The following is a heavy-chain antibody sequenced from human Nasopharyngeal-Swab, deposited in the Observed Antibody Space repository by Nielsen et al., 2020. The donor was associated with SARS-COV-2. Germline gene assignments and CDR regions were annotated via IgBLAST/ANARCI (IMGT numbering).Heavy chain of an antibody. CDR2: IYYSGST. CDR3: ARRGRIAVAGFFDY. D-gene: IGHD6-19*01. Sequence: WIRQPPGKGLEWIGSIYYSGSTYYNPSLKSRVTISVDTSKNQFSLKLSSVTAADTAVYYCARRGRIAVAGFFDYWGQGTLGTVSS. V-gene: IGHV4-39*01. J-gene: IGHJ4*02.